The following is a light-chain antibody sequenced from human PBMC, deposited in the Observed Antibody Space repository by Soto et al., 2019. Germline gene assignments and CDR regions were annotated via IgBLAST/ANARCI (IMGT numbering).Light chain of an antibody. CDR1: QSVSNNY. J-gene: IGKJ4*01. Sequence: EIVLTQSPGTLSLSPGERATLSCRASQSVSNNYLAWYQQKPGQAPRLLIYGASNRATGIPDRFSGSGSGTDFTLTISSLEPEDFAIYYCQQCYNWPPLTFGGGTKVDIK. CDR3: QQCYNWPPLT. CDR2: GAS. V-gene: IGKV3D-20*02.